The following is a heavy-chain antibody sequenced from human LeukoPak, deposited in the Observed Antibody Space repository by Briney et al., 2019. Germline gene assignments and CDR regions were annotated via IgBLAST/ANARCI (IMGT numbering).Heavy chain of an antibody. CDR2: ISWNSGSI. V-gene: IGHV3-9*03. Sequence: GGSLRLSCAASGFTFDDYAMHWVRQAPGKGLEWVSGISWNSGSIVYADSVKGRFTISRDNAKNSLYLQMNSLRAEDMALYYCAKAAVAGTFDYYYYIDVWGKGTTVTVSS. D-gene: IGHD6-19*01. CDR1: GFTFDDYA. CDR3: AKAAVAGTFDYYYYIDV. J-gene: IGHJ6*03.